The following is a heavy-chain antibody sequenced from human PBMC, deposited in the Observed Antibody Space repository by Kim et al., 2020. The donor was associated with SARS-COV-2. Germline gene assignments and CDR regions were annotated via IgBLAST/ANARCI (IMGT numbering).Heavy chain of an antibody. CDR2: IYYSGST. Sequence: SETLSLTCTVSGGSISSSSYYWGWIRQPPGKGLEWIGSIYYSGSTYYNPSLKSRVTISVDTSKNQFSLKLSSVTAADTAVYYCARPSGLYSSGLYYFDYWGQGTLVTVSS. CDR3: ARPSGLYSSGLYYFDY. J-gene: IGHJ4*02. CDR1: GGSISSSSYY. D-gene: IGHD6-19*01. V-gene: IGHV4-39*01.